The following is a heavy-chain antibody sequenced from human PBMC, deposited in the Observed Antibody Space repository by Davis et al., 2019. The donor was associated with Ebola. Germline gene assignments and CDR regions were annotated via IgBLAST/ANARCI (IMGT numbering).Heavy chain of an antibody. Sequence: GESLKISCAASGFTFSSYSMNWFRQAPGKGLEWVSSISSSSSYIYYADSVKGRFTLSRDNAKNSLYLQMNSLIAEDTAVYYCAREFSHPDLGYYYGMDVWGQGTTVTVSS. CDR1: GFTFSSYS. J-gene: IGHJ6*02. CDR2: ISSSSSYI. V-gene: IGHV3-21*01. CDR3: AREFSHPDLGYYYGMDV.